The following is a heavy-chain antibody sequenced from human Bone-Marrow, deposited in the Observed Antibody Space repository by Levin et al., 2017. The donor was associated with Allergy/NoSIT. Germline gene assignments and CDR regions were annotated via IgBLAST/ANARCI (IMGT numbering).Heavy chain of an antibody. Sequence: GSLRLSCTVSGGSINDYYWSWIRQPPGKGLEWIGFIYYRGNTNYNPSLRSRVTLSADTSKNQFSLKLSSVTAADTAVYSCARVYSSSYWYFDLWGRGTLVIVSS. CDR1: GGSINDYY. CDR2: IYYRGNT. V-gene: IGHV4-59*01. J-gene: IGHJ2*01. CDR3: ARVYSSSYWYFDL. D-gene: IGHD6-13*01.